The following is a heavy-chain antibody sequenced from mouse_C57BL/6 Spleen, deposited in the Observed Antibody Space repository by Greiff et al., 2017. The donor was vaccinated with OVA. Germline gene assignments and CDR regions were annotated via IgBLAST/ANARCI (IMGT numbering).Heavy chain of an antibody. CDR3: AIYGSSFAY. D-gene: IGHD1-1*01. V-gene: IGHV1-82*01. CDR2: IYPGDGDT. CDR1: GYAFSSSW. J-gene: IGHJ3*01. Sequence: VKVVESGPELVKPGASVKISCKASGYAFSSSWMNWVKQRPGKGLEWIGRIYPGDGDTNYNGKFKGKATLTADKSSSTAYMQLSSLTSEDSAVYFCAIYGSSFAYWGQGTLVTVSA.